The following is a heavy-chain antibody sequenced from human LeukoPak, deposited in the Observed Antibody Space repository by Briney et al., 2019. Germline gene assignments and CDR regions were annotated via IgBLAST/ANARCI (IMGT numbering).Heavy chain of an antibody. CDR1: GYTFTTYY. CDR3: ARGNPTHYGDYLYYFDY. V-gene: IGHV1-46*01. CDR2: INPSGGST. J-gene: IGHJ4*02. D-gene: IGHD4-17*01. Sequence: GASVKVSCKASGYTFTTYYMHWVRQAPGQGLEWMGIINPSGGSTNYAQKFQGRVTMTRDTSTSTVYMELSSLRSEDTAVYYCARGNPTHYGDYLYYFDYRGQGTLVTVSS.